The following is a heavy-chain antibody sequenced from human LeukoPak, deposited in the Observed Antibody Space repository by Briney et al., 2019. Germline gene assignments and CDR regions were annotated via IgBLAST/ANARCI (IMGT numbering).Heavy chain of an antibody. CDR3: AREAGGFCSSTSCYTRGSYNWFDP. D-gene: IGHD2-2*02. V-gene: IGHV4-34*01. CDR1: GGSFSGYY. J-gene: IGHJ5*02. CDR2: INHSGST. Sequence: PSETLSLTCAVYGGSFSGYYWSWIRQPPGKGLEWIGEINHSGSTNYNPSPKSRVTISVDTSKNQFSLKLSSVTAADTAVYYCAREAGGFCSSTSCYTRGSYNWFDPWGQGTLVTVSS.